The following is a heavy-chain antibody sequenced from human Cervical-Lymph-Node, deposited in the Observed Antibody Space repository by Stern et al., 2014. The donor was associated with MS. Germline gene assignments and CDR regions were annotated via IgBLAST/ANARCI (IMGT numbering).Heavy chain of an antibody. CDR1: GFNFTNAW. CDR2: IKRKSDGGTV. D-gene: IGHD6-19*01. V-gene: IGHV3-15*01. J-gene: IGHJ1*01. Sequence: EDQLVESGPGLVKPGESLRLSCAAAGFNFTNAWMSWVRQAPGKGLEWIGRIKRKSDGGTVDYAAPLDGRLTISRDDSENTLYLQMNSLKTEDTAVYYCTTAGPVWAAVPGRYEYFQYWGQGTLVTVSS. CDR3: TTAGPVWAAVPGRYEYFQY.